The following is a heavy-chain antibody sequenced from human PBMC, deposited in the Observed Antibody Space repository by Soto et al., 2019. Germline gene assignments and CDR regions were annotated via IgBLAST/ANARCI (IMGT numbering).Heavy chain of an antibody. J-gene: IGHJ4*02. Sequence: SETLSLTCTVSGDPISSSSYYWGWIRQSPGKGLEWIGSIYYSGTTYYNPSLKSRVTMSVDTSKNQFSLELSSVTAADTTVYYCARQRRDYSNYLGLYYFDYWGQGTLVTVSS. D-gene: IGHD4-4*01. V-gene: IGHV4-39*01. CDR1: GDPISSSSYY. CDR3: ARQRRDYSNYLGLYYFDY. CDR2: IYYSGTT.